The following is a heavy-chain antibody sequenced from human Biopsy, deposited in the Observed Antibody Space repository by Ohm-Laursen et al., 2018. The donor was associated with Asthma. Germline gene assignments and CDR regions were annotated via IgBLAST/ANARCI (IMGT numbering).Heavy chain of an antibody. CDR1: GFTFSDYY. J-gene: IGHJ3*02. D-gene: IGHD4-23*01. CDR2: INGKSNSI. Sequence: SLRLSCTASGFTFSDYYMSWIRQAPGKGLEWVSYINGKSNSIEYADSVKGRFTISRDNAKNSLYLQMNSLRAEDTAVYYCARAYGCNFFSGAFDIWGQGTMVTVSS. V-gene: IGHV3-11*01. CDR3: ARAYGCNFFSGAFDI.